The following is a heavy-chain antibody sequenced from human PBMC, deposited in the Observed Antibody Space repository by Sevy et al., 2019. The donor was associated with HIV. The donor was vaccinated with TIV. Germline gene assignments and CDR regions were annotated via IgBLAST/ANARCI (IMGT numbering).Heavy chain of an antibody. CDR3: ARVQRGGVPDY. Sequence: ASVKVSCTSSGYTFIAHYLHWVRQAPGQGLEWMGWISPDSGDTKYTEKFQGRVPMTRDTSISTAYMELITLRSDDTAVYFCARVQRGGVPDYWGQGTLVTVSS. CDR2: ISPDSGDT. CDR1: GYTFIAHY. V-gene: IGHV1-2*02. D-gene: IGHD3-10*01. J-gene: IGHJ4*02.